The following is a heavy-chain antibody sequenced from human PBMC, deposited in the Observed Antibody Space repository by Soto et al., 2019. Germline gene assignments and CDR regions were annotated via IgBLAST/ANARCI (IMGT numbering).Heavy chain of an antibody. CDR2: YDLEKGET. D-gene: IGHD2-15*01. Sequence: ASVKVSCKVSGYSLTELSIHWVRQAPGEGLEWMGGYDLEKGETIYAQKLQGRVTMTTDTSTSTAYMELRSLRSDDTAVYYCARGKDAAWPRGYYYYGMDVWGQGTTVTVSS. V-gene: IGHV1-24*01. CDR1: GYSLTELS. J-gene: IGHJ6*02. CDR3: ARGKDAAWPRGYYYYGMDV.